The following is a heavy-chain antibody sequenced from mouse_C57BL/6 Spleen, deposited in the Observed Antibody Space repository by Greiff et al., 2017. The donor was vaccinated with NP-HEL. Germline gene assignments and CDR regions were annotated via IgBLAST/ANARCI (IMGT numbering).Heavy chain of an antibody. V-gene: IGHV1-55*01. Sequence: VQLQQPGAELVKPGASVKMSCKASGYTFTSYWITWVKQRPGQGLEWIGDIYPGSGSTNYNEKFKSKATLTVDTSSSTAYMQLSSLTSEDSAVYYCARSAYDYSAWFAYWGQGTLVTVSA. D-gene: IGHD2-4*01. J-gene: IGHJ3*01. CDR1: GYTFTSYW. CDR2: IYPGSGST. CDR3: ARSAYDYSAWFAY.